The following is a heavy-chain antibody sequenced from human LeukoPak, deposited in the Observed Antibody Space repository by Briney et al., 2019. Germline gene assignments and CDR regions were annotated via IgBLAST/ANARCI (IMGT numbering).Heavy chain of an antibody. CDR2: VYYIGST. Sequence: TSETLSLTCTVSGDSISRSSDYWGWIRQPPGKGPEWIGSVYYIGSTFYNPSLKSRLTISIDTSKNQFSLKLRSVTAANTAVYYCAREDAEQMDNSFDIWGQGTMVTVSS. CDR3: AREDAEQMDNSFDI. V-gene: IGHV4-39*07. D-gene: IGHD5-24*01. CDR1: GDSISRSSDY. J-gene: IGHJ3*02.